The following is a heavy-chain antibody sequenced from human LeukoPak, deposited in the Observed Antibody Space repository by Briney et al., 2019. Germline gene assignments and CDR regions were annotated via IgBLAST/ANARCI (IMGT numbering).Heavy chain of an antibody. D-gene: IGHD6-13*01. CDR1: GFTFSSYW. J-gene: IGHJ6*03. Sequence: GGSLRLSCAASGFTFSSYWMSWVHQAPGKGLEWVANIKQDGSEKYYVDSVKGRFTISRDNAKNSLYLQMNSLRAEDTAVYYCARVGSSWSGGYYYYYMDVWGKGTTVTVSS. V-gene: IGHV3-7*01. CDR2: IKQDGSEK. CDR3: ARVGSSWSGGYYYYYMDV.